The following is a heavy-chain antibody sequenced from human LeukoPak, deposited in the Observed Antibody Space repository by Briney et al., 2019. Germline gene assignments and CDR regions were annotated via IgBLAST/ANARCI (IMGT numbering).Heavy chain of an antibody. Sequence: GGSLSLSCAASGFTFGSNAMSWVRQAPGKGLEWVSAISATGGSTYYADSVKGRFTISRDNSKNTLFLQMNSLRAEDTAIYYCAKDNVGYSYGYFDYWGQGTLVTVSS. V-gene: IGHV3-23*01. J-gene: IGHJ4*02. D-gene: IGHD5-18*01. CDR2: ISATGGST. CDR3: AKDNVGYSYGYFDY. CDR1: GFTFGSNA.